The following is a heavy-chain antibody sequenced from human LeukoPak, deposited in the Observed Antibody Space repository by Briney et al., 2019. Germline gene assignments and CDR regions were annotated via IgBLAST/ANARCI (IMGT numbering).Heavy chain of an antibody. CDR3: ARDLYNWNDDWFDP. Sequence: ASVKVSCKASGGTFSSYAISWVRQAPGQGLEWMGGIIPIFGTANYAQKFQGRVTITADESTSTAYMELSSLRSEDTAVYYCARDLYNWNDDWFDPWGQGTLVTVSS. V-gene: IGHV1-69*13. CDR1: GGTFSSYA. D-gene: IGHD1-20*01. CDR2: IIPIFGTA. J-gene: IGHJ5*02.